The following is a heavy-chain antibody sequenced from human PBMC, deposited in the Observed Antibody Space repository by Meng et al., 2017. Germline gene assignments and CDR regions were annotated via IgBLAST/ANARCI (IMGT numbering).Heavy chain of an antibody. V-gene: IGHV4-4*02. J-gene: IGHJ4*02. Sequence: QGVLQECGPGLVKPSGPLSPTCAVSGGSISSSNWWSWVRQPPGKGLEWIGEIYHSGSTNYNPSLKSRVTISVDKSKNQFSLKLSSVTAADTAVYYCARGTDYGDYYFDYWGQGTLVTVSS. CDR2: IYHSGST. D-gene: IGHD4-17*01. CDR1: GGSISSSNW. CDR3: ARGTDYGDYYFDY.